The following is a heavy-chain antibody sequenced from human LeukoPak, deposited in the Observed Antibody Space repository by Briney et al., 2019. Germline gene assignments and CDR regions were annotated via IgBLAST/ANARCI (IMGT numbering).Heavy chain of an antibody. V-gene: IGHV4-4*02. J-gene: IGHJ6*03. CDR3: ARAVRGVVVVPAATIGRDYYYYMDV. CDR1: GGSISSSNW. CDR2: IYHSGST. Sequence: PSGTLSLTCAVSGGSISSSNWWSWVRQPPGKGLEWIGEIYHSGSTNYNPSLKSRVTISVDKSKNQFSLKLSSVTAADTAVYYCARAVRGVVVVPAATIGRDYYYYMDVWGKGTTVTVSS. D-gene: IGHD2-2*01.